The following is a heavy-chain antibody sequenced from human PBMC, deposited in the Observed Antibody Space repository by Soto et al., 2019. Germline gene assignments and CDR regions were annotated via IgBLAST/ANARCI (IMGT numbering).Heavy chain of an antibody. D-gene: IGHD2-21*02. J-gene: IGHJ4*02. CDR3: ARGGGFCGGDCYKGGIDY. Sequence: QVQLVESGGGVVQPGRSLRLFCAASGFTFSPYTMHWVRQAPGKGLEWVAVISYDGSTEYNSDSVKGRFTISRDNPKNTVYLQMNSLRAEDTAIYYCARGGGFCGGDCYKGGIDYWGQGTLVTVSS. CDR2: ISYDGSTE. CDR1: GFTFSPYT. V-gene: IGHV3-30-3*01.